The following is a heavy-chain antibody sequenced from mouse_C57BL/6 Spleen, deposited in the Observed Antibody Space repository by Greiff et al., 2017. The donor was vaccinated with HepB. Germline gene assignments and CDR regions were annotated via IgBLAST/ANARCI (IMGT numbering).Heavy chain of an antibody. J-gene: IGHJ4*01. CDR1: GYTFTDYN. CDR2: INPNNGGT. D-gene: IGHD1-1*01. Sequence: EVKLQESGPELVKPGASVKIPCKASGYTFTDYNMDWVKQSHGKSLEWIGDINPNNGGTIYNQKFKGKATLTVDKSSSTAYMELRSLTSEDTAVYYCARRDYYGSSLRDYYAMDYWGQGTSVTVSS. CDR3: ARRDYYGSSLRDYYAMDY. V-gene: IGHV1-18*01.